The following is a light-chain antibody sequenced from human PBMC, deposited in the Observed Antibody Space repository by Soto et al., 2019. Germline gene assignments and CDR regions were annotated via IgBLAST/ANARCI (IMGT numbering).Light chain of an antibody. J-gene: IGKJ1*01. CDR2: WAS. CDR1: QSVLHSSNNKNY. Sequence: DIVMTQSPDSLAVSLGERAAINCKSSQSVLHSSNNKNYLAWYQQKPRQPPKLLIYWASTRESGVPDRFSGSGSGTDFTLTISSLQAEDVAVYYCQQYYSSWTVGQGPKVEIK. V-gene: IGKV4-1*01. CDR3: QQYYSSWT.